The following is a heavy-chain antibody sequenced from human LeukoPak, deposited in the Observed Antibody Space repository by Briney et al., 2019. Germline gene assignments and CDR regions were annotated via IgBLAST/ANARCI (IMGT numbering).Heavy chain of an antibody. Sequence: PGGSLRLSCAASGFTFSSYAMHWVRQAPGKGLEWVVVISYDGSNKYYADSVKGRFTISRDNSKNTLYLQMNSLRAEDTAVYYCARGGGYYDSNQSFDYWGQGTLVTVSS. J-gene: IGHJ4*02. CDR2: ISYDGSNK. CDR3: ARGGGYYDSNQSFDY. CDR1: GFTFSSYA. V-gene: IGHV3-30-3*01. D-gene: IGHD3-22*01.